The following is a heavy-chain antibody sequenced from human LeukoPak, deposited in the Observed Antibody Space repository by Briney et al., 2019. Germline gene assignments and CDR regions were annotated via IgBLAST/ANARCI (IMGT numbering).Heavy chain of an antibody. CDR1: GGSFSGYY. CDR2: IYHSGST. Sequence: SETLSLTCAVYGGSFSGYYWSWIRQPPGKGLEWIGEIYHSGSTNYNPSLKSRVTISVDKSKNQFSLKLSSVTAADTAVYYCARVNGVAGTGADYWGQGTLVTVSS. V-gene: IGHV4-34*01. D-gene: IGHD6-19*01. J-gene: IGHJ4*02. CDR3: ARVNGVAGTGADY.